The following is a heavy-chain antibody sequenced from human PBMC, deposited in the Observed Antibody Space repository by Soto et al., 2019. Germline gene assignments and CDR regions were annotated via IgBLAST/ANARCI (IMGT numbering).Heavy chain of an antibody. CDR2: ISAYNGNT. Sequence: ASVKVSCKASGYTFTSYGISWVRQAPGQGLEWMGWISAYNGNTNYAQKLQGRVTMTTDTSTSTAYMELRSLRSDDTAVYYCARVGTGRVSHVRSFGLYDYYYGMDVWGQGTTVTVSS. CDR3: ARVGTGRVSHVRSFGLYDYYYGMDV. CDR1: GYTFTSYG. V-gene: IGHV1-18*01. D-gene: IGHD1-1*01. J-gene: IGHJ6*02.